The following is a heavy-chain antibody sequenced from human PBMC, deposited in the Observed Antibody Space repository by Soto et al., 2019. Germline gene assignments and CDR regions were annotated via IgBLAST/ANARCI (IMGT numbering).Heavy chain of an antibody. V-gene: IGHV3-7*04. Sequence: EVQLVESGGGLVQPGGSLRLSCAASGFTFSDYYMSWVRQAPGKGLEWVANVKLDGSEKYYVDSVKGRFAVSRDNAKNSLYRQMISLRAEDTAVYYCEMEERGQVFDYWGQGALVTVSS. CDR1: GFTFSDYY. J-gene: IGHJ4*02. CDR3: EMEERGQVFDY. D-gene: IGHD1-1*01. CDR2: VKLDGSEK.